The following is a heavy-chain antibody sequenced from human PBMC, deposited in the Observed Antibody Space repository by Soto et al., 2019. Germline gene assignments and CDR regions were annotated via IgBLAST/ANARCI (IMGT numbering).Heavy chain of an antibody. CDR1: GFTFSSYS. J-gene: IGHJ3*02. Sequence: GGSLRLSCAASGFTFSSYSMNWVRQAPGKGLEWVSYISSSSSTIYYADSVKGRFTISRDNAKNSLYLQMNSLRAEDTAVYYCARDIPFPAVAGTRAFDIWGQGTMVTVSS. CDR3: ARDIPFPAVAGTRAFDI. D-gene: IGHD6-19*01. CDR2: ISSSSSTI. V-gene: IGHV3-48*01.